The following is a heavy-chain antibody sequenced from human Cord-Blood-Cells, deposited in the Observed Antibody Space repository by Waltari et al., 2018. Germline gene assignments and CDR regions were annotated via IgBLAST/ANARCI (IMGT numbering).Heavy chain of an antibody. Sequence: QVQLQQWGAGLLKPSETLSLTCAVYGGSFSGYYWSWIRQPPGTGLEWIGEINQSGRTNDNPSLKTRVTIAVDTSKNQFSLKLSSVTAADTAVYYCARSSNYYDSSGYPNWFDPWGQGTLVTVSS. V-gene: IGHV4-34*01. CDR3: ARSSNYYDSSGYPNWFDP. D-gene: IGHD3-22*01. CDR2: INQSGRT. CDR1: GGSFSGYY. J-gene: IGHJ5*02.